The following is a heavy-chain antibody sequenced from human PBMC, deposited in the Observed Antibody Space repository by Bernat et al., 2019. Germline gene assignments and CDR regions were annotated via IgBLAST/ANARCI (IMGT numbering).Heavy chain of an antibody. V-gene: IGHV1-69*01. Sequence: QVQLVQSGAEVKKPGSSVKVSCKASGGTFSSYAISWVRQAPGQGLEWMGGIIPIFGTANYAQKFQGRVTITADESTSTAYMELSSLRSEDTAVYYCARGDYYGSEGPEYYYYYMDVWGKGTTVTVSS. CDR3: ARGDYYGSEGPEYYYYYMDV. J-gene: IGHJ6*03. CDR2: IIPIFGTA. CDR1: GGTFSSYA. D-gene: IGHD3-10*01.